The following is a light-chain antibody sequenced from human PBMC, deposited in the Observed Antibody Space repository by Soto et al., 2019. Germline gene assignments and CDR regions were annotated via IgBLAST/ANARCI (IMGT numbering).Light chain of an antibody. CDR1: ESLVHDDGNTY. Sequence: DVVMTQSPLSLPVTLGQPASISCRSSESLVHDDGNTYLNWFQQRKGQSPRSLIYKVSNRGSGVSDRFRGSGSGTDCTLQISRVEAEDVWVYYCMQALQIPITFGGGTKVDIK. CDR2: KVS. V-gene: IGKV2-30*02. J-gene: IGKJ4*01. CDR3: MQALQIPIT.